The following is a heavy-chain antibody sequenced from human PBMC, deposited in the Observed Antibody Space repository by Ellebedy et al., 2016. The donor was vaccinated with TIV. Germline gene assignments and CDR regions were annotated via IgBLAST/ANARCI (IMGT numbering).Heavy chain of an antibody. V-gene: IGHV3-23*01. CDR1: GFTFSGYA. CDR3: ADFHAA. CDR2: ITATGGTT. J-gene: IGHJ5*02. Sequence: GESLKISCAASGFTFSGYAMSWVRQTPMKGLEWVSHITATGGTTYYADSVKGRFTISRDNTKDSLFLQMNSLTAEDTALYYCADFHAAWGQGTLVTVSS.